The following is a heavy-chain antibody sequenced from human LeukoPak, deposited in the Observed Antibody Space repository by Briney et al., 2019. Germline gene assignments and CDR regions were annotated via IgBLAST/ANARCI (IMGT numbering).Heavy chain of an antibody. Sequence: PGGSLRLSCAASGFTFSSYGMHRVRQAPAKGLEWVAFIRYDESKTFYGDSVKGRFTVSRDNSKNTLYLQMNSLRAEDTAVYYCAKSHLPNSYSGTYYCDYWGQGTQVTVSS. V-gene: IGHV3-30*02. CDR2: IRYDESKT. D-gene: IGHD1-26*01. CDR3: AKSHLPNSYSGTYYCDY. J-gene: IGHJ4*02. CDR1: GFTFSSYG.